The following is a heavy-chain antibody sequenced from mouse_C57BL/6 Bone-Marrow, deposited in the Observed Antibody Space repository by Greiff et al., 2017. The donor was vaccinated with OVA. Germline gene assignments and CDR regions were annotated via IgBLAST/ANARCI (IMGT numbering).Heavy chain of an antibody. CDR1: GYTFTSYW. CDR3: VLLRSLFGY. J-gene: IGHJ2*01. V-gene: IGHV1-50*01. Sequence: VQLQQPGAELVKPGASVKLSCKASGYTFTSYWMQWVKQRPGQGLAWIGEIDPSDSYTNYNQKFKGKATLTVDTSSSTAYRQRRSMTSEDSAVYYCVLLRSLFGYWGQGTTLTASS. D-gene: IGHD1-1*01. CDR2: IDPSDSYT.